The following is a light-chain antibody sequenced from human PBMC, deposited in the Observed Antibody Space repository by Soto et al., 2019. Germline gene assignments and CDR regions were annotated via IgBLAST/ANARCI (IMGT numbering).Light chain of an antibody. V-gene: IGKV3-20*01. CDR3: QQYGGSTWT. CDR1: QSISSIY. Sequence: EIVLTQSPCTLSLSPGERATLSCRASQSISSIYLAWYQQKPGQAPRLLTHGASNRATGIPDRSSGSGSGTDFTLTISRLEPEDFAVYYCQQYGGSTWTFGQGTKVDIK. J-gene: IGKJ1*01. CDR2: GAS.